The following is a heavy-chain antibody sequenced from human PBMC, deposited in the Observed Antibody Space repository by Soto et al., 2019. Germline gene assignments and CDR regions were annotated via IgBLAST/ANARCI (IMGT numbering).Heavy chain of an antibody. Sequence: GESLKISCKGSGYSFTSFWIGWVRQMPGKGLEWMGIIYPSDSDTRYSPSFQGQVTISVDKSITTAYLQWSSLKASDTAMYYCAFPYGDSLFGNYWGQRTLVTVSS. CDR3: AFPYGDSLFGNY. J-gene: IGHJ4*02. CDR2: IYPSDSDT. D-gene: IGHD4-17*01. CDR1: GYSFTSFW. V-gene: IGHV5-51*01.